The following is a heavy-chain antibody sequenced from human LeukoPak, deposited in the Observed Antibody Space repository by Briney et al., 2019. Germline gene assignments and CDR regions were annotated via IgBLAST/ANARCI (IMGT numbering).Heavy chain of an antibody. V-gene: IGHV3-33*01. Sequence: GGSLRLSCAASGLTFSSYGMHWVRQAPGKGLEWVAVIWYDGSNKYYADSVKGRFTISRDNAKNTVYLQMNSLRAKDTAVYYCARDYTSDIWGQGTMVTVSS. CDR3: ARDYTSDI. J-gene: IGHJ3*02. CDR2: IWYDGSNK. CDR1: GLTFSSYG.